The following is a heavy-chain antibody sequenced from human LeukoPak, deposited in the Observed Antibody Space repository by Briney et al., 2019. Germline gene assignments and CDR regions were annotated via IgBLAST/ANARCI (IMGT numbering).Heavy chain of an antibody. CDR3: ARAAAGTNTYYYFDY. CDR2: IHYRGST. D-gene: IGHD5-12*01. Sequence: PSQTLSLTCTVSGDSISSGDHYWSWIRQPPGKGPEWIGYIHYRGSTYYNPSLKSRVIISGDMSKNQFSLSLNSLTAADSAVYYCARAAAGTNTYYYFDYWGQGTLVTVSS. J-gene: IGHJ4*02. V-gene: IGHV4-30-4*01. CDR1: GDSISSGDHY.